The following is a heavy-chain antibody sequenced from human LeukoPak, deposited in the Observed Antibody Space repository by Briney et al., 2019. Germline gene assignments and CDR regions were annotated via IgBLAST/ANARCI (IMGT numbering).Heavy chain of an antibody. Sequence: PSETLSLTCTVSGGSVSGSYWSWIRQPPGKGLEWIGYIFYSGSTNYSPSLKSRVSISVDTSKNQFSLNLTSVTAADTAVYYCARGRAHYYDSSGLATPAFDIWGQGTMVTVSS. D-gene: IGHD3-22*01. CDR3: ARGRAHYYDSSGLATPAFDI. V-gene: IGHV4-59*02. J-gene: IGHJ3*02. CDR1: GGSVSGSY. CDR2: IFYSGST.